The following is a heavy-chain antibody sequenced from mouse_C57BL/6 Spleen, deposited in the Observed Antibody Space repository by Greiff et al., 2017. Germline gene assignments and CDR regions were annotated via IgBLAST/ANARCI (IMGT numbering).Heavy chain of an antibody. Sequence: VKLMESGAELARPGASVKMSCKASGYTFTSYTMHWVKQRPGQGLEWIGYINPSSGYTKYNQKFKDKATLTADKSSSTAYMQLSSLTSEDSAVYYCARGMVTAPYYFDYWGQGTTLTVSS. CDR2: INPSSGYT. D-gene: IGHD2-2*01. J-gene: IGHJ2*01. V-gene: IGHV1-4*01. CDR3: ARGMVTAPYYFDY. CDR1: GYTFTSYT.